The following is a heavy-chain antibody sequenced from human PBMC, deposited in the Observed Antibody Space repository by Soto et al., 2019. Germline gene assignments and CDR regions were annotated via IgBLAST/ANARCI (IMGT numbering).Heavy chain of an antibody. CDR2: ISAYNGNT. Sequence: GASVKVSCKASGYTLTSYGVSWVRQAPGQGLEWMGWISAYNGNTNYAQKLQGRVTMTTDTSTSTAYMELRSLRSDDTAVYYCARAFAIDWYTYYFDYWGQGPLVTVSS. CDR1: GYTLTSYG. D-gene: IGHD3-9*01. J-gene: IGHJ4*02. V-gene: IGHV1-18*01. CDR3: ARAFAIDWYTYYFDY.